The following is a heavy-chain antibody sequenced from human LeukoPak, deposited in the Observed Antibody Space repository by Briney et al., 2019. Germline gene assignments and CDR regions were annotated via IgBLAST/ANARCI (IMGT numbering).Heavy chain of an antibody. V-gene: IGHV4-39*01. Sequence: PSETLSLTCSVSRGSISSSSYYWGWIRQPPGKGLEWVASVYYSGSTYYNPSLESRVTMSVDTSKNQFSLKLSSMTAADTAVYYCARQLGGYSGPFDYWGQGTLVTVSS. J-gene: IGHJ4*02. CDR2: VYYSGST. D-gene: IGHD5-12*01. CDR1: RGSISSSSYY. CDR3: ARQLGGYSGPFDY.